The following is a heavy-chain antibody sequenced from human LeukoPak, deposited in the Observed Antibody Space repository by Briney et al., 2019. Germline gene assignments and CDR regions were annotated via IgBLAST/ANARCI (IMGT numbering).Heavy chain of an antibody. D-gene: IGHD6-6*01. CDR3: ARAGAARPGYYYYYMDV. V-gene: IGHV3-21*01. J-gene: IGHJ6*03. Sequence: PGGSLRLSCAASGFTFSSYSMNWVRQAPGKGLEWVSSISSSSSYIYYADSVKGRFTISRDSAKNSLYLQMNSLRAEDTAVYYCARAGAARPGYYYYYMDVWGKGTTVTVSS. CDR1: GFTFSSYS. CDR2: ISSSSSYI.